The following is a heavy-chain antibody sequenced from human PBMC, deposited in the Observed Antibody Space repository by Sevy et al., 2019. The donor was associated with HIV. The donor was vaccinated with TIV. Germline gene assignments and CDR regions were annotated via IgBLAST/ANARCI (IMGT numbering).Heavy chain of an antibody. Sequence: GGSLRLSCVASGFTLSSYWMSWVRQAPGKGLEWVANIKQDGSVRYYVDSVKGRFTISRDNARNLVYLQMNSLRVEDTALYYCVRAIAAHGSFWGQGTLVTVSS. V-gene: IGHV3-7*01. CDR1: GFTLSSYW. D-gene: IGHD6-13*01. CDR2: IKQDGSVR. J-gene: IGHJ4*02. CDR3: VRAIAAHGSF.